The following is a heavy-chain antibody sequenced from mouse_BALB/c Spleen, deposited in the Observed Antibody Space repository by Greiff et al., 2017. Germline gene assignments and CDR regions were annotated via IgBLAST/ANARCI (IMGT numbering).Heavy chain of an antibody. J-gene: IGHJ3*01. CDR3: ARRARWDWFAY. Sequence: QVTLKVSGPGILQPSQTLSLTCSFSGFSLSTSGMGVSWIRQPSGKGLEWLAHIYWDDDKRYNPSLKSRLTISKDTSRNQVFLKITSVDTADTATYYCARRARWDWFAYWGQGTLVTVSA. D-gene: IGHD4-1*01. CDR1: GFSLSTSGMG. CDR2: IYWDDDK. V-gene: IGHV8-12*01.